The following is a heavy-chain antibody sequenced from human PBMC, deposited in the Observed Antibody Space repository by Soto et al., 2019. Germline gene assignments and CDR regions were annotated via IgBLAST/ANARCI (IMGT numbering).Heavy chain of an antibody. CDR2: IDWDDDK. CDR1: GFSLSTSGMC. Sequence: SGPTLVNPTQTLTLTCTFSGFSLSTSGMCVSWIRQPPGKALEWLARIDWDDDKYYSTSLKTRLTISKDTSKNQVVLTMTNMDPVDTATYYCARISYGSYYFDYWGQGTLVTVSS. V-gene: IGHV2-70*11. J-gene: IGHJ4*02. CDR3: ARISYGSYYFDY. D-gene: IGHD4-17*01.